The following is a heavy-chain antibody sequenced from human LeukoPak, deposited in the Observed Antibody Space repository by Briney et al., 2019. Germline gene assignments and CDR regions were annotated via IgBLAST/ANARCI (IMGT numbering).Heavy chain of an antibody. J-gene: IGHJ4*02. CDR3: AKDSRGYQDYFDY. CDR2: ISGSGGST. D-gene: IGHD3-22*01. V-gene: IGHV3-23*01. Sequence: GGSLRLSCAASGFTFSSYGMSWVRQAPGKGLEWVSVISGSGGSTYYAASVKGRFTISRDNSKNTLYLQMNSLRAEDTAVYYCAKDSRGYQDYFDYWGQGTQVAVSS. CDR1: GFTFSSYG.